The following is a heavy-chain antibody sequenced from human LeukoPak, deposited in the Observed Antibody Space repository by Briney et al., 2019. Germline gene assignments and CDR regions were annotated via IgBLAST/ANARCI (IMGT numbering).Heavy chain of an antibody. CDR1: GFTVSSNY. Sequence: PGGSLRLSCAASGFTVSSNYMSWVRQAPGKGLEWVSVIYSGGSTYYADSVKGRFTISRDNAKNTLYLQMNSLRAEDTAVYYCARNYDSSGYTHFDYWGQGTLVTVSS. CDR3: ARNYDSSGYTHFDY. J-gene: IGHJ4*02. CDR2: IYSGGST. D-gene: IGHD3-22*01. V-gene: IGHV3-53*01.